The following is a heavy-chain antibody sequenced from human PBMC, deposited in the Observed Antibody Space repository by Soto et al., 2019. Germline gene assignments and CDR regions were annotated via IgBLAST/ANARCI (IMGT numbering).Heavy chain of an antibody. D-gene: IGHD1-7*01. CDR3: VRPLRTGSTGYYGMAF. Sequence: GGALRLSGVDSGFSFTAYGMHWVRPSPGKGLEWVAFISYDGSSKQYAESLKGRLTISRDNSENTVDLQMDSLRPEDTAVFYCVRPLRTGSTGYYGMAFWGQGTTVTVSS. V-gene: IGHV3-30*03. CDR1: GFSFTAYG. CDR2: ISYDGSSK. J-gene: IGHJ6*02.